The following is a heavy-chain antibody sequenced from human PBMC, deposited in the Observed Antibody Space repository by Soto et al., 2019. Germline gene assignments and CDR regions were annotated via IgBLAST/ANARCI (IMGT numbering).Heavy chain of an antibody. CDR1: GYTFTSYS. V-gene: IGHV1-3*01. Sequence: ASVKVSCKASGYTFTSYSMHWVRQAPGQRLEWMGWINAGNGNTKYSQKFQGRVTITRDTSASTAYMELSSLRSEDTAVYYCAISYPESIAAAGRYYCYYGMDVWGQGTTVTVSS. CDR2: INAGNGNT. J-gene: IGHJ6*02. D-gene: IGHD6-13*01. CDR3: AISYPESIAAAGRYYCYYGMDV.